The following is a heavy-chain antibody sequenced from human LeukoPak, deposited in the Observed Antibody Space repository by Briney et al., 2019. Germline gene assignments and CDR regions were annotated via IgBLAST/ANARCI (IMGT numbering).Heavy chain of an antibody. V-gene: IGHV1-18*01. D-gene: IGHD3-3*01. CDR3: AREGWATIFGVVITGSAFDV. CDR1: GYTFTSYG. Sequence: ASVKVSCKASGYTFTSYGIGWVRQAPGQGLEWMGWISAYNGNTNYAQKLQGRVTMTTDTSTSTAYMELRSLRSDDTAVYYCAREGWATIFGVVITGSAFDVWGQGTMVTVSS. J-gene: IGHJ3*01. CDR2: ISAYNGNT.